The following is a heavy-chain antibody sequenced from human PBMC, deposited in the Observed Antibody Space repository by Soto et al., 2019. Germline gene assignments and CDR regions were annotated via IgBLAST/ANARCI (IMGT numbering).Heavy chain of an antibody. J-gene: IGHJ6*02. V-gene: IGHV1-8*01. Sequence: ASLEVSCTVSGYPFTSYDITWVRHATGQGLEWMGWMNPNSGNTGYAQKFQGRGTMTRNTSISTAYMELSSLRSGDRAVYYFARGLTYYYESSCYYRYVYGMDVWGQGTAVTVSS. CDR3: ARGLTYYYESSCYYRYVYGMDV. CDR1: GYPFTSYD. D-gene: IGHD3-22*01. CDR2: MNPNSGNT.